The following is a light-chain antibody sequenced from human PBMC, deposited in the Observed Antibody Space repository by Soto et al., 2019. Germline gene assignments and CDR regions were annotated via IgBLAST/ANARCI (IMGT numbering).Light chain of an antibody. CDR3: QQYNSYRT. V-gene: IGKV1-5*03. Sequence: DIQMTQSPSTLSASVGDRVTITCRASQSISSWLAWYQQKPGKATKLLIYKASSLESGVPSRFSGSGSGTEFTLTISSLQPDDFATYYCQQYNSYRTFGGGTKVEIK. CDR2: KAS. J-gene: IGKJ4*01. CDR1: QSISSW.